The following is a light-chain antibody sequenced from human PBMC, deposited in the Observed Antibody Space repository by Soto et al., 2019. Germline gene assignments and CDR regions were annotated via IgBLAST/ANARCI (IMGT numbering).Light chain of an antibody. CDR2: DVS. V-gene: IGLV2-14*03. CDR3: SSYTDTSAHWV. Sequence: QSALTQPASVSGSPGQSITISCAGTSSDIGGYNYVSWYQQHSGKAPKLMTYDVSNRPSGVSDRFSGSKSGNTASLTISGLQAEDEAIYYCSSYTDTSAHWVFGGGTKLTVL. J-gene: IGLJ3*02. CDR1: SSDIGGYNY.